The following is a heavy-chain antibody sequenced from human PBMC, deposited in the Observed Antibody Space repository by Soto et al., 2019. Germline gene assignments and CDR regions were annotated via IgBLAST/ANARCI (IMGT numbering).Heavy chain of an antibody. CDR1: CGSISSDDYY. V-gene: IGHV4-30-4*01. Sequence: PSETLSLTCTFSCGSISSDDYYWTWIRQPPGKGLEWIGYIYYSGSTYYNPSLKSRLTISLDTSKNQFSLKLSSVSAADTAVYYCARDRSNSPDYFDYWGQGTLVTVSS. CDR3: ARDRSNSPDYFDY. D-gene: IGHD6-6*01. J-gene: IGHJ4*02. CDR2: IYYSGST.